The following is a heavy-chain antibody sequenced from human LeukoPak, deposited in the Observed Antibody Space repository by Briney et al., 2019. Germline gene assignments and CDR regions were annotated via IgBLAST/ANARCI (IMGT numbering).Heavy chain of an antibody. J-gene: IGHJ4*02. D-gene: IGHD1-26*01. CDR1: GFTFSSYW. V-gene: IGHV3-7*04. CDR2: IKHDGTEK. Sequence: GGSLRLSCAASGFTFSSYWMSWVRQAPGKGLEWVANIKHDGTEKYYVDSVKGRFTLSRGNAKNSLFLQMNSLRAEDPAVYYCARETRWELFDYWGQGILVTVSS. CDR3: ARETRWELFDY.